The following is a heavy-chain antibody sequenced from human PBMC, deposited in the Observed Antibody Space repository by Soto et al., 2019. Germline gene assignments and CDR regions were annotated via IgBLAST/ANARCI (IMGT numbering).Heavy chain of an antibody. CDR2: IIPIFGTA. CDR3: ARGLRRGYDLDY. Sequence: SVKVSCKASGGPFSSYAISWVRQAPGQGLEWMGGIIPIFGTANYAQKFQGRVTITADKSTSTDYMELSSLRSEDTAVYYCARGLRRGYDLDYWGQGTLVTAPQ. CDR1: GGPFSSYA. J-gene: IGHJ4*02. D-gene: IGHD5-12*01. V-gene: IGHV1-69*06.